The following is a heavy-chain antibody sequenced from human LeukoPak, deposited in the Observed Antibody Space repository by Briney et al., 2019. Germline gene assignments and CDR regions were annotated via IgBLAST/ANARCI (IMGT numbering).Heavy chain of an antibody. CDR1: GGSISSYY. CDR2: IYHSGST. D-gene: IGHD4-17*01. CDR3: AREVAADYGDYDFDY. J-gene: IGHJ4*02. Sequence: SETLSLTCTVSGGSISSYYWGWIRQPPGKGLEWIGSIYHSGSTYYNPSLKSRVTISVDTSKNQFSLKLSSVTAADTAVYYCAREVAADYGDYDFDYWGQGTLVTVSS. V-gene: IGHV4-38-2*02.